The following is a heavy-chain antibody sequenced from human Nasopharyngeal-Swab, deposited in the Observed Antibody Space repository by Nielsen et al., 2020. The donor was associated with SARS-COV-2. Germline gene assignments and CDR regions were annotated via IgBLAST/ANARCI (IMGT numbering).Heavy chain of an antibody. J-gene: IGHJ6*02. Sequence: SETLSLTCTVSGGSISSGGYYWSWIRQHPGKGLEWIGYIYYSGGTNYNPSLKSRVTISVDTSKNQFSLKLSSVTAADTAVYYCAREGWELLDVWGQGTTVTVSS. V-gene: IGHV4-61*08. D-gene: IGHD1-26*01. CDR2: IYYSGGT. CDR1: GGSISSGGYY. CDR3: AREGWELLDV.